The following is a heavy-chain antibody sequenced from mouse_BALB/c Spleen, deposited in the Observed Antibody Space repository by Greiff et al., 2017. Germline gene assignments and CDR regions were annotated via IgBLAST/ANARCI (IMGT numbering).Heavy chain of an antibody. Sequence: QVQLQQSGPELVKPGASVKISCKASGYAFSSSWMNWVKQRPGQGLEWIGRIYPGDGDTNYNGKFKGKATLTADKSSSTAYMQLSSLTSVDSAVYFCARGSTATFAMDYWGQGTSVTVSS. CDR3: ARGSTATFAMDY. V-gene: IGHV1-82*01. J-gene: IGHJ4*01. CDR2: IYPGDGDT. CDR1: GYAFSSSW. D-gene: IGHD1-2*01.